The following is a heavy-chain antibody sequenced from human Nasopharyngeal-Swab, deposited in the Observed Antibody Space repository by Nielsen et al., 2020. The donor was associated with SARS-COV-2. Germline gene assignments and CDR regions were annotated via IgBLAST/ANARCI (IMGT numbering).Heavy chain of an antibody. Sequence: ASVKVSCKASGYTFTGYYMHWVRQAPGQGLEWMGIINPSGGSTSYAQKFQGRVTMTRDTSTSTVYMELSSLRSEDTAVYYCATAPNGYYDFWSGPYESWFDPWGQGTLVTVSS. D-gene: IGHD3-3*01. CDR2: INPSGGST. V-gene: IGHV1-46*01. J-gene: IGHJ5*02. CDR1: GYTFTGYY. CDR3: ATAPNGYYDFWSGPYESWFDP.